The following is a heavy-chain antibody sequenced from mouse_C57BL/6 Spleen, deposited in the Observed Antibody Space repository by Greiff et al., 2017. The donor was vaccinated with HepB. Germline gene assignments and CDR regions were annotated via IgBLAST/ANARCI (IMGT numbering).Heavy chain of an antibody. J-gene: IGHJ4*01. D-gene: IGHD1-3*01. CDR1: GYSITSGYD. V-gene: IGHV3-1*01. CDR2: ISYSGST. Sequence: EVQGVESGPGMVKPSQSLSLTCTVTGYSITSGYDWHWIRHFPGNKLEWMGYISYSGSTNYNPSLKSRISITHDTSKNHFFLKLNSVTTEDTATYYCARDNYPYAMDYWGQGTSVTVSS. CDR3: ARDNYPYAMDY.